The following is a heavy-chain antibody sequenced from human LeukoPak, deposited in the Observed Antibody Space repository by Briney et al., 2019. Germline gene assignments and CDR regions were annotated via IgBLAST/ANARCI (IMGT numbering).Heavy chain of an antibody. V-gene: IGHV1-2*02. J-gene: IGHJ6*03. CDR2: INPNSGGT. D-gene: IGHD1-26*01. CDR3: AIYSGSFLVPDYYYYMDV. CDR1: GYTFTGYY. Sequence: ASVKVSCKASGYTFTGYYMHWVRQAPGQGLEWMGWINPNSGGTNCAQKFQGRVTMTRDTSISTAYMELSRLRSDDTAVYYCAIYSGSFLVPDYYYYMDVWGKGTTVTVSS.